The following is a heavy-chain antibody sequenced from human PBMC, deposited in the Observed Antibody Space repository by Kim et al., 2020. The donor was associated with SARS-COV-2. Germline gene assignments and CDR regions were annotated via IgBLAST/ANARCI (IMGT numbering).Heavy chain of an antibody. V-gene: IGHV3-74*01. CDR3: VVDSYYCYGMDV. Sequence: RRADAVKGRFTISRDNTKNTLYLEMNSLGAEDTAVYYGVVDSYYCYGMDVWGQGTTVTVSS. J-gene: IGHJ6*02.